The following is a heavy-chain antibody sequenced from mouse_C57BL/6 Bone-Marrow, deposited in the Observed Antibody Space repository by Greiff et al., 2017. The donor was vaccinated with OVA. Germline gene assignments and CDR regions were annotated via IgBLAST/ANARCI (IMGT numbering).Heavy chain of an antibody. CDR1: GYTFTSYT. J-gene: IGHJ4*01. CDR3: ARRGYYDYDVGYAMDY. V-gene: IGHV1-4*01. CDR2: INPSSGYT. D-gene: IGHD2-4*01. Sequence: LKQSGAELARPGASVKMSCKASGYTFTSYTMHWVKQRPGQGLEWIGYINPSSGYTKYNQKFKDKATLTADKSSSTAYMQLSSLTSEDSAVYYCARRGYYDYDVGYAMDYWGQGTSVTVSS.